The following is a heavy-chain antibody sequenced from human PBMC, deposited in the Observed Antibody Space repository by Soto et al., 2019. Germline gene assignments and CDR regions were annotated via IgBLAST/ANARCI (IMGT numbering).Heavy chain of an antibody. CDR1: GFTFRTYT. CDR3: ARDRGYDAHDYYYNAMDV. CDR2: IRGFSPYT. V-gene: IGHV3-21*01. Sequence: GSLRLSCISSGFTFRTYTMNWVRQAPGKGLEWVSGIRGFSPYTFYAESVKGRFTISRDNAKNSLYLQMNSLRAEDTAVYYCARDRGYDAHDYYYNAMDVWGQGTTVTVSS. D-gene: IGHD3-10*01. J-gene: IGHJ6*02.